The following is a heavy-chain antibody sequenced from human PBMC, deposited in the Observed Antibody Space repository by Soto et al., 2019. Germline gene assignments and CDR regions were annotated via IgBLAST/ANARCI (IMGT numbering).Heavy chain of an antibody. CDR2: ICYDGSNE. J-gene: IGHJ4*02. Sequence: GGSLRLSCAASGFTFSTYGMHWVRQAPGKGLEWVAVICYDGSNEYYADSVRGRFTISRDNSKNTLFLQMNSLTAEDTAVYYCARGYNYADYWGQGTQVTVSS. D-gene: IGHD5-18*01. CDR3: ARGYNYADY. CDR1: GFTFSTYG. V-gene: IGHV3-33*01.